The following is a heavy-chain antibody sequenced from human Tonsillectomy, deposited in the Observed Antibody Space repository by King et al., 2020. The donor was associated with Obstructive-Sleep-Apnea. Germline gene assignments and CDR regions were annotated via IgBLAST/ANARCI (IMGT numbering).Heavy chain of an antibody. CDR3: AKDIGDYDSSGHDY. Sequence: VQLVESGGGLVQPGRSLRLSCAASGFTFDDYAMHWVRQAPGKGLEWVSGISWNSGSIGYADSVKGRFTISRDNAKNSLYLQMNSLRAEDTALYYCAKDIGDYDSSGHDYWGQGTLVTVSS. V-gene: IGHV3-9*01. CDR2: ISWNSGSI. J-gene: IGHJ4*02. D-gene: IGHD3-22*01. CDR1: GFTFDDYA.